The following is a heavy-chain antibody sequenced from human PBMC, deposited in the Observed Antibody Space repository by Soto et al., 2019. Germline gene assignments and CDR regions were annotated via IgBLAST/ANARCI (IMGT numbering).Heavy chain of an antibody. D-gene: IGHD1-26*01. Sequence: QVQLVESGGGVVQPGRSLRLSCAASGFTFSSSGMHWVRQAPGKGLEWVAVISYEGSKKYYADSVKGRFTISRDNSKNTLYLQINGPRAEDTAVYYCAKVKVGATMSSYFQHWGQGTLVTVSS. CDR2: ISYEGSKK. V-gene: IGHV3-30*18. J-gene: IGHJ1*01. CDR3: AKVKVGATMSSYFQH. CDR1: GFTFSSSG.